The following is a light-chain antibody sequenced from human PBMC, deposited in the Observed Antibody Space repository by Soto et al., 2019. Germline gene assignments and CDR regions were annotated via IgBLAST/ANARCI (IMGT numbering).Light chain of an antibody. V-gene: IGKV3-11*01. CDR3: QQYNNWPCT. CDR1: QSVSNY. J-gene: IGKJ2*01. CDR2: DAS. Sequence: EIVLTQSPATLSFSPGERATLSCRASQSVSNYLAWYQQKPGQPPSLLIYDASNRATGIAARFSGSGSGTDFTLTISSLDPEDFAIYYCQQYNNWPCTFGQGTKLEIK.